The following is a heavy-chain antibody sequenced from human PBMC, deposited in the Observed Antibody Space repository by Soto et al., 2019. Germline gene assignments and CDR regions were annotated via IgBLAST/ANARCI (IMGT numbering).Heavy chain of an antibody. V-gene: IGHV3-33*01. Sequence: QVQLVESGGGVVQPGRSLRLSCAASGFTFSSYGMHWVRQAPGKGLEWVAVIWDDGSNKYYADSVKGRFTIARDNSKNTLYLQMTSLRAEDTAVYYCARDTARAMVRIYYGMDVWGQGTTVTVSS. D-gene: IGHD3-10*01. CDR3: ARDTARAMVRIYYGMDV. CDR1: GFTFSSYG. CDR2: IWDDGSNK. J-gene: IGHJ6*02.